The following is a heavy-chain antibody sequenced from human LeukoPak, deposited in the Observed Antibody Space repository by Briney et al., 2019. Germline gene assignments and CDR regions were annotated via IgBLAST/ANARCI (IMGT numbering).Heavy chain of an antibody. D-gene: IGHD2-15*01. CDR2: INWNGGST. CDR1: GFTFSSYG. Sequence: GGSLRLSCAASGFTFSSYGMSWVRQAPGKGLEWVSGINWNGGSTGYADSVKGRFTISRDNAKNSLYLQMNSLRAEDTALYYCARVLSAVVAATRGYYYYMDVWGKGTTVTVSS. J-gene: IGHJ6*03. CDR3: ARVLSAVVAATRGYYYYMDV. V-gene: IGHV3-20*04.